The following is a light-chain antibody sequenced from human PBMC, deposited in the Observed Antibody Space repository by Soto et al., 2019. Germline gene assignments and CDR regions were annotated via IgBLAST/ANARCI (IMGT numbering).Light chain of an antibody. J-gene: IGLJ2*01. CDR2: EDN. V-gene: IGLV6-57*01. CDR1: SGSIASNY. Sequence: NFMLTQPHSVSASRGKTVTISCTRSSGSIASNYVQWYQQRPGSSPTTVIYEDNQRPSGVPDRFSGSIDSSSNSASLTISGLKTEDEADYYCQSYDSSNDVVFGGGTKVTVL. CDR3: QSYDSSNDVV.